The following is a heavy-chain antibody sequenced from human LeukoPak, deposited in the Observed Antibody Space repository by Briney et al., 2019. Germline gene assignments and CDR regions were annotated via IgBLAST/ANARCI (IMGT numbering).Heavy chain of an antibody. V-gene: IGHV1-46*01. D-gene: IGHD1-20*01. CDR2: INPNGDAT. Sequence: ASVNVSCKTSGYTFTKYLIHWVRQAPGQGLEWVGTINPNGDATNYAPRLQGRLTFTQDTSTSTVYMELRGLTPDDTAVYYCARPLFCAFDNCGYWLDPWGPGTLVTVSS. J-gene: IGHJ5*02. CDR3: ARPLFCAFDNCGYWLDP. CDR1: GYTFTKYL.